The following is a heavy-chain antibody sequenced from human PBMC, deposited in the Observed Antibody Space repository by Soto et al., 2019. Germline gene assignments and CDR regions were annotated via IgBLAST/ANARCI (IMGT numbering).Heavy chain of an antibody. Sequence: PGGSLRLSCAASGFTFSSYSMNWVRQAPGKGLEWVSSISSSSSYIYYADSVKGRFTISRDNAKNSLYLQMNSLRAEDTAVYYCARDGQAYYDFWSGTLAPYYFDYWGQGTLVNVSS. V-gene: IGHV3-21*01. CDR1: GFTFSSYS. D-gene: IGHD3-3*01. CDR2: ISSSSSYI. J-gene: IGHJ4*02. CDR3: ARDGQAYYDFWSGTLAPYYFDY.